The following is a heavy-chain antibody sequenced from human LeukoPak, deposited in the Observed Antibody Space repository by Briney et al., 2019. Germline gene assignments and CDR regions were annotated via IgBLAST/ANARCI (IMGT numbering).Heavy chain of an antibody. J-gene: IGHJ4*02. D-gene: IGHD6-6*01. Sequence: SETLSLTCPVSGASVYSYYWSWIRQPPGKGLEWIGYGHYSGSTSYNPSLKSRVTISVDTSKNQFSLRVYFVTAADTAVYYCASSSPAHDYWGQGTLVTVSS. CDR3: ASSSPAHDY. V-gene: IGHV4-59*02. CDR1: GASVYSYY. CDR2: GHYSGST.